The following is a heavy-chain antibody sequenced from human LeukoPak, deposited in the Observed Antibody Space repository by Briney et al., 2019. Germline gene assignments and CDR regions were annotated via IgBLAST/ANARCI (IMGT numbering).Heavy chain of an antibody. V-gene: IGHV3-23*01. D-gene: IGHD4-17*01. CDR1: GFTFSSYA. CDR2: ISGSGGST. J-gene: IGHJ6*02. CDR3: ARANDDIHDYGDYVDYYYGMDV. Sequence: LTGGSLRLSCAASGFTFSSYAMSWVRQAPGKGLEWVSAISGSGGSTYYADSVKGRFTISRDNSKNTLYLQMNSLRAEDTAVYYCARANDDIHDYGDYVDYYYGMDVWGQGTTVTVSS.